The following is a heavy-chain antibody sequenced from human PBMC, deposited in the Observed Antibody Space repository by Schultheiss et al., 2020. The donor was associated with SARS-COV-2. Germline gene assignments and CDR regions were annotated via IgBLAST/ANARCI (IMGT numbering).Heavy chain of an antibody. V-gene: IGHV4-59*08. CDR1: GGSISSYY. CDR2: VNNIATT. D-gene: IGHD3-22*01. J-gene: IGHJ4*02. CDR3: ASSPGGYDSSGYGFDY. Sequence: SETLSLTCTVSGGSISSYYWSWIRQPPGKGLEWIGYVNNIATTNYNPSLKSRVTISVDTSKNQFSLKLSSVTAADTAVYYCASSPGGYDSSGYGFDYWGQGTLVTVSS.